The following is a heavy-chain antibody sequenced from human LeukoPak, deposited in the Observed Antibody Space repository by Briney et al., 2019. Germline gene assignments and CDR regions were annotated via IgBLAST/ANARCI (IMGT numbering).Heavy chain of an antibody. V-gene: IGHV1-2*06. CDR2: INPNSGGT. CDR3: ARGLDCTNGVCPNYYYYYMDV. Sequence: APVKVSCKASGYTFTGYYMHWVRQAPGQGLEWMGRINPNSGGTNYAQKFQGRVTMTRDTSISTAYMELSKLRSDDTAVYYCARGLDCTNGVCPNYYYYYMDVWGKGTRSPSP. D-gene: IGHD2-8*01. J-gene: IGHJ6*03. CDR1: GYTFTGYY.